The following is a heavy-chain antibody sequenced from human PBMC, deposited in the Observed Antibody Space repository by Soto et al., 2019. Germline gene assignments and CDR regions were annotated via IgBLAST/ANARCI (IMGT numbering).Heavy chain of an antibody. D-gene: IGHD3-9*01. CDR1: GFTFDHYT. V-gene: IGHV3-64D*06. CDR3: LKEMGPCCDWSHYFDY. Sequence: GGSLRLSCSGSGFTFDHYTIHWVRQAPGRGLEFVSAINVNATDIYYAESVKGRFSISRDNSKNTVYLQMNSLIYDDTAVYYCLKEMGPCCDWSHYFDYWGRGTQVTVSS. CDR2: INVNATDI. J-gene: IGHJ4*01.